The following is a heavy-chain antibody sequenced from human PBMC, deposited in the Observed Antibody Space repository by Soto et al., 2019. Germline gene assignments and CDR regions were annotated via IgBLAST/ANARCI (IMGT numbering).Heavy chain of an antibody. CDR1: GGTFSSYT. CDR3: ARDGGIAAAGNYCYYYMDV. J-gene: IGHJ6*03. V-gene: IGHV1-69*08. CDR2: IIPILGIA. Sequence: QVQLVQSGAEVKKPGSSVKVSCKASGGTFSSYTISWVRQAPGQGLEWMGRIIPILGIANYAQKFQGRVTITADKSTSTAYMELSSLRSGDTAVYYCARDGGIAAAGNYCYYYMDVWGKGTTVTVSS. D-gene: IGHD6-13*01.